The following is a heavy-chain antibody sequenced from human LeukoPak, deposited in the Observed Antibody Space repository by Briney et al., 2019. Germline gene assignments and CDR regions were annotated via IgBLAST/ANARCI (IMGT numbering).Heavy chain of an antibody. CDR3: VREWFGESL. J-gene: IGHJ4*02. CDR1: GFTFSNFY. CDR2: ILSRGFTS. D-gene: IGHD3-10*01. V-gene: IGHV3-11*04. Sequence: GGSLRLSCAASGFTFSNFYMSWVRQAPGKGLEWVANILSRGFTSHYAESVKGRFTISRDNAKSSMYLQMNSLRDEDTAVYYCVREWFGESLWGQGTLVTVSS.